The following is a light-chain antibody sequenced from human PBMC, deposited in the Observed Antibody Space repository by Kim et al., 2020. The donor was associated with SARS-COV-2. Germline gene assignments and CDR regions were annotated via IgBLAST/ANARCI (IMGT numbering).Light chain of an antibody. CDR1: QNVNNN. Sequence: VSPGERATFSCRASQNVNNNLAWYQQKPGQAPRLLICGASIRASGIPARFSGSGSGTEFTLTISSLQSEDFAVYYCQHYNGWPPWTFGQGTKLEI. CDR2: GAS. CDR3: QHYNGWPPWT. V-gene: IGKV3-15*01. J-gene: IGKJ1*01.